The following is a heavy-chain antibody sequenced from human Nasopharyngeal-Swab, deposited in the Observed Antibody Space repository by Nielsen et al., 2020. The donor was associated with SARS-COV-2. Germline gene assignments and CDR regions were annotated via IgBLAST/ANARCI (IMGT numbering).Heavy chain of an antibody. J-gene: IGHJ6*03. V-gene: IGHV3-23*01. CDR2: ISGSGGST. CDR3: AKDEPYYDSSGYNYYYYYYMDV. D-gene: IGHD3-22*01. CDR1: GFTFSSYA. Sequence: GESLKISCAASGFTFSSYAMSWVRQAPGKGLEWVSAISGSGGSTYYADSVKGRFTISRDNSKNTLYLQMNSLRAKDTAVYYCAKDEPYYDSSGYNYYYYYYMDVWGKGTTVTVSS.